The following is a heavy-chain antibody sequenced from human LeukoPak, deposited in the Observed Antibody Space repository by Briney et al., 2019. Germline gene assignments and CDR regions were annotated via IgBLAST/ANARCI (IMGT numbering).Heavy chain of an antibody. V-gene: IGHV3-9*01. CDR3: AKDFYRAVAGSIGF. CDR1: GFTFDDYA. J-gene: IGHJ4*02. CDR2: IFYNSGGI. Sequence: GGSLRLSCAASGFTFDDYAMHWVRHAPGKGLEWVSGIFYNSGGIGYADSVKGRFTISKDNAKKSLYLQMNSLRAEDTALYYCAKDFYRAVAGSIGFWGQGILVTVSS. D-gene: IGHD6-19*01.